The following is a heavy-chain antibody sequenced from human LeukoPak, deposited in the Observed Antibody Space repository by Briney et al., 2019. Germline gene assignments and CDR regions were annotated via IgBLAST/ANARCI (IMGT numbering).Heavy chain of an antibody. Sequence: PGGSLRLSCSASGFTFSSYAMHWVRQAPGKGLEYVSAISSNGGSTYYADSVKGRFTLSRDNSTNTLYLQMSSLRAEDTAVYYCVKEDSSSWYGNWFDPWGQGTLVTVSS. J-gene: IGHJ5*02. V-gene: IGHV3-64D*06. CDR1: GFTFSSYA. CDR3: VKEDSSSWYGNWFDP. D-gene: IGHD6-13*01. CDR2: ISSNGGST.